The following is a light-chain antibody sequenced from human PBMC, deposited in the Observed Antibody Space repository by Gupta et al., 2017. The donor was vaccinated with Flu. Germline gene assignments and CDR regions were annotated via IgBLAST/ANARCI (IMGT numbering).Light chain of an antibody. CDR1: QTISNNY. CDR2: GAS. CDR3: QQYDTSALYT. J-gene: IGKJ2*01. V-gene: IGKV3-20*01. Sequence: EIVLTQSPGTLSLSPGERATLSCRASQTISNNYLAWYQQKPGQAPRLLLYGASSRATGIPDKFSGSGSGTDFTLTISRLEPEDFAVYYCQQYDTSALYTFGQGTKLEI.